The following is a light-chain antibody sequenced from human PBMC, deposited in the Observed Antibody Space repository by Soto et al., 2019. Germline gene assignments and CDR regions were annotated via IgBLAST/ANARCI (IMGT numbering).Light chain of an antibody. CDR2: DAS. Sequence: EIVLTQSPGTLSLSPGERATLSCRASQTVSSTYLAWYQQKPGQPPRLLLYDASSRATGIPDRFRGSGSGTDFTLTISRLEPEDFAVYYCQHYGTSPQFGGGTKVES. CDR1: QTVSSTY. CDR3: QHYGTSPQ. V-gene: IGKV3-20*01. J-gene: IGKJ4*02.